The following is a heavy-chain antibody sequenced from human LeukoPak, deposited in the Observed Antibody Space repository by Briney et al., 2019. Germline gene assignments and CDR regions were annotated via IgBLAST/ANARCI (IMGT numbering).Heavy chain of an antibody. CDR3: AREVWGPEY. Sequence: RDSLRLSCAASGFTFTKYWMTWVRQAPGKGLEWVGNIKQDGSDKNYMDSVKGRFTISRDNTKNSVYLQMSSLRAEDTAVYYCAREVWGPEYWGQGTLVTVSS. CDR2: IKQDGSDK. D-gene: IGHD1-14*01. J-gene: IGHJ4*02. V-gene: IGHV3-7*01. CDR1: GFTFTKYW.